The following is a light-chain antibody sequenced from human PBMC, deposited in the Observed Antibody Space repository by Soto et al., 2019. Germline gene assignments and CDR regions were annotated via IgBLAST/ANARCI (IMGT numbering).Light chain of an antibody. V-gene: IGKV3-15*01. CDR1: QSGS. J-gene: IGKJ2*01. CDR3: QHYDNWPPMYT. CDR2: GAS. Sequence: EIVVTQSPATLSVSPGERATLSCRASQSGSIAWYQQKLGQAPRLLIYGASTRATGIPARFSGSGSGTEFTLTISSLQYEDFAVYYCQHYDNWPPMYTFGQGTKLEIK.